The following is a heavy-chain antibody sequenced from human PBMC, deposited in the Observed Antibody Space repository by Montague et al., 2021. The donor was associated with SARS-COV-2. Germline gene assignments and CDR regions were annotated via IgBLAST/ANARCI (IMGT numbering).Heavy chain of an antibody. Sequence: SLRLSCAASGFTFSTFWMTWVRQVPGKGLEWVANIKQDGSEKYYVDSVKGRFTISRDNAKNSLYLQLDSLRAEDTAVYYCARGYDSSGYQYWGQEPWSPSPQ. CDR1: GFTFSTFW. CDR2: IKQDGSEK. D-gene: IGHD3-22*01. V-gene: IGHV3-7*05. J-gene: IGHJ4*01. CDR3: ARGYDSSGYQY.